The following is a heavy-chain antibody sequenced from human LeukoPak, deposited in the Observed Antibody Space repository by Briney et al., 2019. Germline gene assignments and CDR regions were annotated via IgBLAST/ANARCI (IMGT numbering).Heavy chain of an antibody. V-gene: IGHV1-69*13. D-gene: IGHD3-9*01. CDR1: GGTFSSYA. Sequence: SVKVSCKASGGTFSSYAISWVRQAPGQGLEWMGGIIPIFGTANYAQKFQGRVTITADESTRTAYMELSSLRSEDTAVYYCARATIDILTGYYKIDAFDIWGQGTMVTVSS. CDR3: ARATIDILTGYYKIDAFDI. CDR2: IIPIFGTA. J-gene: IGHJ3*02.